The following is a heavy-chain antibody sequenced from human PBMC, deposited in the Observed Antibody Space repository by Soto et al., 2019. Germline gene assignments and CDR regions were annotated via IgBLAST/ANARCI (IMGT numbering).Heavy chain of an antibody. CDR1: GFSFDEYA. CDR3: AKGFCSSTRCLTYSYMDV. V-gene: IGHV3-9*01. J-gene: IGHJ6*03. CDR2: ISWNSGTM. D-gene: IGHD2-2*01. Sequence: GGSLRLSCAASGFSFDEYAMHWVRQAPGKGLEWVSGISWNSGTMGYGDSVKGRFTISRDNAKNSLYLQMNSLRAEDTALYYCAKGFCSSTRCLTYSYMDVSGKGTTVTVSS.